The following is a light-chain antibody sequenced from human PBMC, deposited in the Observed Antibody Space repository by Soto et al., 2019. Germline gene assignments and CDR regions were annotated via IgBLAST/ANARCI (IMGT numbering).Light chain of an antibody. CDR2: EVS. CDR1: SSDVGGYNY. V-gene: IGLV2-8*01. J-gene: IGLJ1*01. CDR3: SSYAGSIFYV. Sequence: QSVLTQPLSASGAPGQSGTISCTGTSSDVGGYNYVSWYQQHPGKAPKLMIYEVSKRPSGVPDRFSGSKSGNTASLTVSGLQAEDEADYYCSSYAGSIFYVFGTGTKVTVL.